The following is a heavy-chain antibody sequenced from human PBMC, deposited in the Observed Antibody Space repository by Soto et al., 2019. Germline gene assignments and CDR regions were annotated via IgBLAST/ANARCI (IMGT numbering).Heavy chain of an antibody. J-gene: IGHJ6*02. V-gene: IGHV4-59*01. Sequence: SETLSLTCTVSGGSISSYYGRWSRQPPGKGLEWIGYIYSSGSINYNPSLKSRVTISVDTSKNQCSLKLSSVTAADTAVYYCARGAYGMDVWGQGTTVTVSS. CDR3: ARGAYGMDV. CDR2: IYSSGSI. CDR1: GGSISSYY.